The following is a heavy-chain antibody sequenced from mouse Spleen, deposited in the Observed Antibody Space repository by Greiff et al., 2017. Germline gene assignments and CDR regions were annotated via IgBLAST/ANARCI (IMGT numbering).Heavy chain of an antibody. J-gene: IGHJ3*01. V-gene: IGHV1-7*01. CDR1: GYTFTSYW. D-gene: IGHD2-1*01. Sequence: QVQLQQSGAEPAKPGASVKLSCKASGYTFTSYWMHWVKQRPGQGLEWIGYINPSSGYTKYNQKFKDKATLTADKSSSTAYMQLSSLTYEDSAVYYCARFYGNYQAWFAYWGQGTLVTVSA. CDR3: ARFYGNYQAWFAY. CDR2: INPSSGYT.